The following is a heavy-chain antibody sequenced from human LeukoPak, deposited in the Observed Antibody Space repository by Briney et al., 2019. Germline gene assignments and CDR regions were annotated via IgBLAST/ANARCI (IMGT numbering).Heavy chain of an antibody. J-gene: IGHJ4*02. CDR3: AREGQSTAFDY. Sequence: GGSLRLSCAASGFDVSTNYMNWVRQAPGKGLEWVSIIYSGGSTYYADSVKGRFTISRDNSKNTLYLQMNSLRAEDTAVYYCAREGQSTAFDYWGQGTLVTVSS. CDR1: GFDVSTNY. V-gene: IGHV3-53*01. D-gene: IGHD5-18*01. CDR2: IYSGGST.